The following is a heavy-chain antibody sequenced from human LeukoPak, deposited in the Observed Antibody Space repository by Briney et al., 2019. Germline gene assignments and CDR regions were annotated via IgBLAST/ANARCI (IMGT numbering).Heavy chain of an antibody. CDR2: IYYTGST. CDR3: ARVLEGIEGNYFDY. CDR1: GGSISSSDYY. J-gene: IGHJ4*02. D-gene: IGHD3-10*01. V-gene: IGHV4-39*07. Sequence: NPSETLSLTCTVSGGSISSSDYYWGWIRQPPGKGLEWMGNIYYTGSTSYNSSLKSRVTISIDTSKNQYSLQLSSVTAADTAVYFCARVLEGIEGNYFDYWGQGTLVTVSS.